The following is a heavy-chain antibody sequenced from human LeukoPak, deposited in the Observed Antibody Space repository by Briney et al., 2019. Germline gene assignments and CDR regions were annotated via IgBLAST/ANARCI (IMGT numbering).Heavy chain of an antibody. CDR1: RGSLSIYY. J-gene: IGHJ5*02. CDR3: ARHPYYYGSGSYFDP. CDR2: IYYSGST. V-gene: IGHV4-59*08. D-gene: IGHD3-10*01. Sequence: PSQTLSLTCTVSRGSLSIYYWGCIWHTPQEGVGWSGYIYYSGSTNYNPSLKSRVTISVDTSKNQFSLKLSSVTAADTAVYYCARHPYYYGSGSYFDPWGQGTLVTVSS.